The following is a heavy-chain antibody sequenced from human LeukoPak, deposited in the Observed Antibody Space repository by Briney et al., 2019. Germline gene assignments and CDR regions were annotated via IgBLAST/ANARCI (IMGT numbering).Heavy chain of an antibody. J-gene: IGHJ4*02. D-gene: IGHD3-22*01. CDR1: GDSTSSGCYY. CDR3: DSSVRRYDSSCYYAIDY. CDR2: IYCIRST. Sequence: PSETLSLTRTVAGDSTSSGCYYWTWIRQHPGRGLEGIGYIYCIRSTCYSPYLESRVTLSLNTSKNQFYLQLRSVTAAHTAVYYVDSSVRRYDSSCYYAIDYWGQGTMVTVSS. V-gene: IGHV4-31*03.